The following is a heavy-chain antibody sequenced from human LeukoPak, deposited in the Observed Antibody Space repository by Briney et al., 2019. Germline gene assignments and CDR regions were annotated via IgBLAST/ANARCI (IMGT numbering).Heavy chain of an antibody. J-gene: IGHJ3*01. V-gene: IGHV4-59*08. CDR1: GGSISGAY. Sequence: SETLSLTCTVSGGSISGAYWSWVRQSPGKGREWGGYFYDTVSTNSNPSLKRRVSISTDTSKNQLSLKLNSVTAADTAVYYCARHGAFFTRGFCSSSNCYVDGLQTWGQGIMVSVSS. CDR2: FYDTVST. CDR3: ARHGAFFTRGFCSSSNCYVDGLQT. D-gene: IGHD2-2*01.